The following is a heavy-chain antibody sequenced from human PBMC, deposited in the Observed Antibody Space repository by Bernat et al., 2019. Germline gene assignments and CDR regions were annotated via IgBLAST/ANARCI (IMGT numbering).Heavy chain of an antibody. CDR1: GFTFSSYG. CDR2: IWYDGSNK. CDR3: AGEGNDGEDYDYYYMDG. J-gene: IGHJ6*03. V-gene: IGHV3-33*01. D-gene: IGHD1-1*01. Sequence: QVQLVESGGGVVQPGRSLRLSCAASGFTFSSYGMHWVRQAPGKGLEWVAVIWYDGSNKYYADSVKGRSTISRDNSKNTLYLQMNSLRAEDTAVYYCAGEGNDGEDYDYYYMDGWGKGTTVTVSS.